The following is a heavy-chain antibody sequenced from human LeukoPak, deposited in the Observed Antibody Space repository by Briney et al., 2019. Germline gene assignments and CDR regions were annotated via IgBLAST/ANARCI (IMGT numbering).Heavy chain of an antibody. V-gene: IGHV1-18*01. D-gene: IGHD3-10*01. CDR1: GYIFASYG. J-gene: IGHJ4*02. CDR3: ARDTALIITPGGPDY. CDR2: ISAYNGDT. Sequence: GASVKVSCKASGYIFASYGISWLRQAPGQGLEWMGWISAYNGDTKYAQNLQGRVTLTTDTSTGTAYMELRSLTSDDTALYYCARDTALIITPGGPDYWGRGTLITVSS.